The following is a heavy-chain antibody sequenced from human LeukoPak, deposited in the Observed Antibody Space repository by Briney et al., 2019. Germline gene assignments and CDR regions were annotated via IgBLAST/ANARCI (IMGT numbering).Heavy chain of an antibody. J-gene: IGHJ4*02. CDR2: ISSGGST. CDR1: GFTVSNPY. Sequence: GGSLRLSCAASGFTVSNPYMSWVRQAPGKGLECISLISSGGSTNYAESVRGRFTISRESSKNTLYLQMHSLRVEDTALYYCARDTPGATGSFDYWGQGTLVTVSS. CDR3: ARDTPGATGSFDY. V-gene: IGHV3-53*01. D-gene: IGHD5-12*01.